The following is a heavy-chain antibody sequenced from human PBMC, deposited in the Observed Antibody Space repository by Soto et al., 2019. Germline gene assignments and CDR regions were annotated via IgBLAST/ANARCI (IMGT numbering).Heavy chain of an antibody. J-gene: IGHJ4*02. CDR3: ATGRYYYGSEY. D-gene: IGHD3-10*01. Sequence: QVQLQKSGPGLVRPSETLSLTCTVSRGSISSYYWSWIRQPPGKELEWRGYIYYTGATNYNPSLKSRVTISLDTSKNQFTLHLSSVTAADTAVYYCATGRYYYGSEYWGQGTLVTVSS. CDR1: RGSISSYY. V-gene: IGHV4-59*01. CDR2: IYYTGAT.